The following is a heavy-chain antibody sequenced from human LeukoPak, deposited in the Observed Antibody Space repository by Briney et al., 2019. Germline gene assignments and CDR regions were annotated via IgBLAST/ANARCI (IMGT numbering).Heavy chain of an antibody. CDR1: GFTVSDYY. CDR2: ISSSSSYI. V-gene: IGHV3-21*01. CDR3: ASGTGYSYGYWYFQH. Sequence: GGSLRLSCAASGFTVSDYYMNWVRQAPGKGLEWVSSISSSSSYIYYADSVKGRFTISRDNAKNSLYLQMNSLRAEDTAVYYCASGTGYSYGYWYFQHWGQGTLVTVSS. D-gene: IGHD5-18*01. J-gene: IGHJ1*01.